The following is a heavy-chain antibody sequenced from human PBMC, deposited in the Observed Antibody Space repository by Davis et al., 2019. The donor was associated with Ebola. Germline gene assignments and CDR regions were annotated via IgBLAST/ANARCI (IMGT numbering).Heavy chain of an antibody. V-gene: IGHV4-34*01. CDR2: ITHSGRT. Sequence: MPSETLSLTCAVYGGSFSGYYWSWIRQPPGKGLEWLGEITHSGRTNYNPSLKTRVPISVDTSKNQFSLKLSSVTAADTAVYYCARSFSDITMIVVVTPYGWFDPWGQGTLVTVSS. D-gene: IGHD3-22*01. CDR3: ARSFSDITMIVVVTPYGWFDP. CDR1: GGSFSGYY. J-gene: IGHJ5*02.